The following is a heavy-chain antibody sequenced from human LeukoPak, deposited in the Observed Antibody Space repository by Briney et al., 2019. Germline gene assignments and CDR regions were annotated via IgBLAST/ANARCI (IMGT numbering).Heavy chain of an antibody. J-gene: IGHJ6*02. D-gene: IGHD3-10*01. CDR3: ASLSMVDDYYYGMDV. CDR2: ISGSGGST. V-gene: IGHV3-23*01. Sequence: GGSLRLSCAASGFTFSSYAMSWVRQAPGKGLEWVSAISGSGGSTYYADSVKGRFTISRDNSKNTLYLQMNSLRAEDTAVYYCASLSMVDDYYYGMDVWGQGTTVTVSS. CDR1: GFTFSSYA.